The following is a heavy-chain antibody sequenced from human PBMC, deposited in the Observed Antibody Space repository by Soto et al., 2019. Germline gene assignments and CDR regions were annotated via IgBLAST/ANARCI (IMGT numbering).Heavy chain of an antibody. V-gene: IGHV3-30-3*01. Sequence: GGSLRLSCAASGFTFSSYAMHWVRQAPGKGLEWVAVISYDGSNKYYADSVKGRFTISRDNSKNTLYLQMNSLRAEDTAVYYCARDWGARYQLPSYYYYGMDVWGQGTTVTVSS. J-gene: IGHJ6*02. D-gene: IGHD2-2*01. CDR1: GFTFSSYA. CDR2: ISYDGSNK. CDR3: ARDWGARYQLPSYYYYGMDV.